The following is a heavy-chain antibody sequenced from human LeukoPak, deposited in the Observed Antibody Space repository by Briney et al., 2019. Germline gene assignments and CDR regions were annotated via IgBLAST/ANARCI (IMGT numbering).Heavy chain of an antibody. V-gene: IGHV1-69*13. D-gene: IGHD4-17*01. CDR1: GGTFSSYA. J-gene: IGHJ3*02. Sequence: SVKVSCKASGGTFSSYAVSWVRQAPGQGLEWMGGIIPMFGTTKYAQKFQGRVTITADESTSTVYMELSSLKSEDTVVYYCAGRYGDFALNAFDIWGQGTMVTVSS. CDR2: IIPMFGTT. CDR3: AGRYGDFALNAFDI.